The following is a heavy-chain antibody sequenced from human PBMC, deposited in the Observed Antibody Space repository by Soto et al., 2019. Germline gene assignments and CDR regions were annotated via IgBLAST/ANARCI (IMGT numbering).Heavy chain of an antibody. J-gene: IGHJ4*02. V-gene: IGHV3-33*08. CDR2: IWYDGSNK. Sequence: GGALRLSCSASGFTFSSYALHWGRPAPGKGLDWVALIWYDGSNKYYADSVKGRFTISRDNSKNTLDLQMNSLRAEDTAVYYCARDSVYSVSYLDNWGQGTLVTVSS. CDR3: ARDSVYSVSYLDN. D-gene: IGHD1-26*01. CDR1: GFTFSSYA.